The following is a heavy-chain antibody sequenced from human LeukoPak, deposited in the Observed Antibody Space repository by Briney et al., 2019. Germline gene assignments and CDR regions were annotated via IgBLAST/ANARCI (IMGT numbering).Heavy chain of an antibody. D-gene: IGHD1-26*01. V-gene: IGHV4-31*03. Sequence: SETLSLTCTVSGGSISSGGYYWSWIRQHPGKGLEWIGYIYYSGSTYYNPSLKSRVTISVDTSKNQFSLKLSSVTAADTAVYYCARDRGNSGSYHYWFDPWGQGTLVTVSS. CDR1: GGSISSGGYY. CDR2: IYYSGST. CDR3: ARDRGNSGSYHYWFDP. J-gene: IGHJ5*02.